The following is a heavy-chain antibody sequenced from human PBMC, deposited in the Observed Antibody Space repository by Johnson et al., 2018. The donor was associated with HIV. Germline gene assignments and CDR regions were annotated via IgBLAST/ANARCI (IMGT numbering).Heavy chain of an antibody. Sequence: VQLVESGGGLVQTGGSLRLSCAVSGFTFSNYWMNWVRQGPGKGLEWVANIKQDGTEKHYVDSVKGRFTISRDNAKKSLYLQMNSMRAEDTALYYCARDGESQQLPLGDAFDFWGQGTMVTVSS. D-gene: IGHD6-13*01. CDR3: ARDGESQQLPLGDAFDF. V-gene: IGHV3-7*05. J-gene: IGHJ3*01. CDR2: IKQDGTEK. CDR1: GFTFSNYW.